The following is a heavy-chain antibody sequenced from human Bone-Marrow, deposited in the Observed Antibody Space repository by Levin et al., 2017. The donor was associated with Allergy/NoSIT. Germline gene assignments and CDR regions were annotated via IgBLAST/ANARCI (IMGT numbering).Heavy chain of an antibody. D-gene: IGHD2-2*01. CDR2: ISSSGSTI. J-gene: IGHJ5*02. V-gene: IGHV3-48*03. CDR3: ARDLYQLLLNNWFDP. Sequence: PGGSLRLSCVASGFTFSNYEMNWVRQAPGKGLEHVSYISSSGSTIYYVESVRGRFTISRDNAKNSLYLQMNSLRAEDTGVYYCARDLYQLLLNNWFDPWGKGTLVTVSS. CDR1: GFTFSNYE.